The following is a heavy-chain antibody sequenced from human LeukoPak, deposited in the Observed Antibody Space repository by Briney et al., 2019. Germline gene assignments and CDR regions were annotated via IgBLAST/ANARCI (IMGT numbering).Heavy chain of an antibody. CDR3: ACRRGYSYGSVDY. D-gene: IGHD5-18*01. Sequence: SETLSLTCTVSGGSISSGSYYWSWIRQPAGKGLEWIGRIYTSGGTNYNPSLKSRVTISVDTSKNQFSLKLSSVTAADTAVYYCACRRGYSYGSVDYWGQGTLVTVSS. CDR1: GGSISSGSYY. CDR2: IYTSGGT. J-gene: IGHJ4*02. V-gene: IGHV4-61*02.